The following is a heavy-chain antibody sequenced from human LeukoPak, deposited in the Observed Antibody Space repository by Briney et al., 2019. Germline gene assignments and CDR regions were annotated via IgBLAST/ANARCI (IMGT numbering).Heavy chain of an antibody. CDR1: GDSVSSKSAA. D-gene: IGHD5-12*01. CDR3: ARIATKDGRDY. V-gene: IGHV6-1*01. J-gene: IGHJ4*02. Sequence: SQTPSLTCAISGDSVSSKSAAWNWIRQFPSRGLEWLGRTYYRSKWFNEYAVSEKSRISINPDTAKNQFPLQLNSVTPDDTAVYYCARIATKDGRDYWGQGILVTVSS. CDR2: TYYRSKWFN.